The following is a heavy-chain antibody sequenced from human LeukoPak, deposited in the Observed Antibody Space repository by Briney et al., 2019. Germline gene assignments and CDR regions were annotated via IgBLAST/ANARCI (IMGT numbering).Heavy chain of an antibody. Sequence: SETLSLTCTVSGVSISSYYWSWIRQPPGKGLEWIGYIYYSGSTNYNPSLKSRVTISVDTSKNQFSLKLSSVTAADTAVYYCARTDLFIYGSGSSDPCFDIWGQGTMVTVSS. V-gene: IGHV4-59*01. CDR3: ARTDLFIYGSGSSDPCFDI. J-gene: IGHJ3*02. D-gene: IGHD3-10*01. CDR1: GVSISSYY. CDR2: IYYSGST.